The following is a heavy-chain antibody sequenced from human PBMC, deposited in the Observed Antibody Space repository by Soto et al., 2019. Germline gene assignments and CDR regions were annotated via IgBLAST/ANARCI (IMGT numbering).Heavy chain of an antibody. J-gene: IGHJ4*02. V-gene: IGHV1-18*01. CDR1: GYTFTSYG. D-gene: IGHD3-22*01. CDR2: ISAYNGNT. Sequence: ASVKVSCKASGYTFTSYGISWVRQAPGQGLEWMGWISAYNGNTNYAQKLQGRVTMTTDTSTSTAYMELKSLRSDDTAVYYCASGGGEYDSSGYPNFDYWGQGTLVTVSS. CDR3: ASGGGEYDSSGYPNFDY.